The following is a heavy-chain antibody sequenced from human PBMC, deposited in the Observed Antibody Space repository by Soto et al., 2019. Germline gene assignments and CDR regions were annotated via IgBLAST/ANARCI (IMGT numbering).Heavy chain of an antibody. D-gene: IGHD5-12*01. CDR2: ISSRGDST. Sequence: PWVSLRLSCAASGFTFTNYAMTWVRLAPGRRLEWVSTISSRGDSTYYADSVKGRLTISRDNSKKTLCRKMNSPRAEDTAIYYCAKDVLVRGSDFDSWGKGTLVTVSS. V-gene: IGHV3-23*01. CDR3: AKDVLVRGSDFDS. J-gene: IGHJ4*02. CDR1: GFTFTNYA.